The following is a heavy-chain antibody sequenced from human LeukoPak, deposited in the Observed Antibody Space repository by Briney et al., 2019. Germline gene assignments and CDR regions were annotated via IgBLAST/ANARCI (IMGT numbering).Heavy chain of an antibody. CDR3: ARDRSPSIAVAGTGDY. Sequence: GGSLRLSCAASGFNFGTYSMNWVRQVPGKGLEWVSAISSGSTYIYYADSVKGRFTISRDNAKNSLYLQMSSLRAEDTAVYYCARDRSPSIAVAGTGDYWGQGTLVTVSS. CDR2: ISSGSTYI. CDR1: GFNFGTYS. J-gene: IGHJ4*02. V-gene: IGHV3-21*01. D-gene: IGHD6-19*01.